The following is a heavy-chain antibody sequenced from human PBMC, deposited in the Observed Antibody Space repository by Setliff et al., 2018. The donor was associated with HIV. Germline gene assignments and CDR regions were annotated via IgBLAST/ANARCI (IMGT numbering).Heavy chain of an antibody. V-gene: IGHV4-39*07. Sequence: PSETLSLTCTVSGGSISSSSYYWGWIRQPPGKGLEWIASFHYSATTSYNPSLRSRVTISVDTSKNQFSLKLSSVTAADTAVYYCARVGDSRSTYGMDVWGQGTTVTVSS. CDR3: ARVGDSRSTYGMDV. D-gene: IGHD6-13*01. CDR2: FHYSATT. CDR1: GGSISSSSYY. J-gene: IGHJ6*02.